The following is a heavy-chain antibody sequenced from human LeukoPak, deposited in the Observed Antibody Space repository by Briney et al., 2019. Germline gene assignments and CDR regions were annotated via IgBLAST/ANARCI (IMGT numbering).Heavy chain of an antibody. J-gene: IGHJ4*02. CDR3: ARTGYCSGGSCFPLDY. CDR1: GFIFSTYS. CDR2: ISSSTSYI. V-gene: IGHV3-21*01. Sequence: GGSLRLSCAASGFIFSTYSMNWVRQAPGKGLEWVSSISSSTSYIYYADSVKGRFTISRDNAKNSLYLQMNSLRAEDTAVYYCARTGYCSGGSCFPLDYWGQGTLVTVSS. D-gene: IGHD2-15*01.